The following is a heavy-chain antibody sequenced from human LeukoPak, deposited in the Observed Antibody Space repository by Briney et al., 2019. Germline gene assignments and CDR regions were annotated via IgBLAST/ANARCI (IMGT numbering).Heavy chain of an antibody. V-gene: IGHV3-64D*06. D-gene: IGHD1-26*01. CDR3: ARDMSGTYSFDY. CDR1: GFTLTWHV. CDR2: IHHNGDIT. Sequence: GGSLRLPCSASGFTLTWHVMHWVRQAPGKALEYVSFIHHNGDITSYADSVRGRFTVSRDNSKNTLFLELSSLRTDDAAVYYCARDMSGTYSFDYWGQGTLVTVSS. J-gene: IGHJ4*02.